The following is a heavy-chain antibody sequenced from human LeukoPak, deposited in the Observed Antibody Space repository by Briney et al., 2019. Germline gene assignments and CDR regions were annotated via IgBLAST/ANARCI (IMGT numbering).Heavy chain of an antibody. J-gene: IGHJ5*02. CDR3: ARVETIFGVVLNNWFDP. V-gene: IGHV4-34*01. Sequence: SETLSLTCAVYGGSFSGYYWSWIRQPPGKGLEWIGEINHSGSTNYNPSLKSRVTISVDTSKNQFSPKLSSVTAADTAVYYCARVETIFGVVLNNWFDPWGQGTLVTVSS. CDR2: INHSGST. CDR1: GGSFSGYY. D-gene: IGHD3-3*01.